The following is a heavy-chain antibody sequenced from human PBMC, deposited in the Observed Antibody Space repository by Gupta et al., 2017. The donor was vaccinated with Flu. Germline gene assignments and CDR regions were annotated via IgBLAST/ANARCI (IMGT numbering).Heavy chain of an antibody. V-gene: IGHV1-2*02. CDR1: YTFTSYH. CDR3: ARDIAAAPTDY. J-gene: IGHJ4*02. CDR2: INPNSGIA. D-gene: IGHD6-25*01. Sequence: YTFTSYHIHWVRQTPKHGLEWMGWINPNSGIAQYAQKFEGRVTFTGDTSSNTVYMDLRGLRTEDTAIYYCARDIAAAPTDYWGQGTLVSVSS.